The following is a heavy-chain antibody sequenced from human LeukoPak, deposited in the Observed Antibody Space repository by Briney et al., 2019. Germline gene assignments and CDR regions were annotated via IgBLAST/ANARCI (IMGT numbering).Heavy chain of an antibody. CDR3: ARMLVDVTCWFDP. J-gene: IGHJ5*02. CDR1: GDSMSSSRFS. V-gene: IGHV4-30-2*01. D-gene: IGHD3-9*01. Sequence: SETLSLTCDVSGDSMSSSRFSWSWLRQPPGKGLEWIGYSYHGGSTHYNPSLQSRVTISVDRSKKQFSLNLHSVTAADTAVYYCARMLVDVTCWFDPWGQGTLVTVSS. CDR2: SYHGGST.